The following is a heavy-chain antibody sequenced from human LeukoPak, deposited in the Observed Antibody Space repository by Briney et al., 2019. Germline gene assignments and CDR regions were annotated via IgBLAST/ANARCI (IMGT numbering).Heavy chain of an antibody. D-gene: IGHD1-7*01. V-gene: IGHV4-34*01. CDR3: ARYPIGTTRWINWFDP. Sequence: PSETLSLTCAVYGGSFSGYYWSWIRQPPGKGLEWIGEINHSGSTNYNPSLKSRVTISVDTSKNQFSLKLSSVTAADTAVYYCARYPIGTTRWINWFDPWGQGTLGTVSS. CDR1: GGSFSGYY. CDR2: INHSGST. J-gene: IGHJ5*02.